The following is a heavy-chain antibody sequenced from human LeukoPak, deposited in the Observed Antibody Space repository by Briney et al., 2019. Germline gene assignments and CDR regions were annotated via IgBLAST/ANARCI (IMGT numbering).Heavy chain of an antibody. V-gene: IGHV4-39*01. CDR1: GGFISSSSYY. D-gene: IGHD1-14*01. J-gene: IGHJ4*02. CDR2: IYYSGST. CDR3: ARQTIRYFDY. Sequence: SETLSLNRTVSGGFISSSSYYWGWIRQPPGKGLEWIGSIYYSGSTYYNPSLKSRVTISVDTSKNQFSLKLSSVTAADTAVYYCARQTIRYFDYWGQGTLVTVSS.